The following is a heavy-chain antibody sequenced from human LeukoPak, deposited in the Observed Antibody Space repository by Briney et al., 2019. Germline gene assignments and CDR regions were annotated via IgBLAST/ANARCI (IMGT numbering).Heavy chain of an antibody. CDR3: VRYDFWSGYYY. CDR2: MNPNSGNT. Sequence: ASVKVSCKASGYTFTRYDINWVRQATGQGLEWMGWMNPNSGNTGYAQKFQGRVTITRNTSISTAYMELSSLRSEDTAVYYCVRYDFWSGYYYWGQGTLVTVSS. J-gene: IGHJ4*02. V-gene: IGHV1-8*03. CDR1: GYTFTRYD. D-gene: IGHD3-3*01.